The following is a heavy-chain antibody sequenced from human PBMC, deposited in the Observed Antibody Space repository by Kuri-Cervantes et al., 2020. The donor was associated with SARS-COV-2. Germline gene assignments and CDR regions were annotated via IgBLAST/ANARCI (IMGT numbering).Heavy chain of an antibody. CDR2: INQSGST. Sequence: GSLRLSCAVYGGSFSGYYWSWIRQPPGKGLEWIGEINQSGSTNYNPSLKSRVTISVDTSKNQFSLKLSSVTAADTAVYYCARRPSYDGTGVYYYYMDVWGKGTTVTVSS. V-gene: IGHV4-34*01. D-gene: IGHD1-7*01. J-gene: IGHJ6*03. CDR1: GGSFSGYY. CDR3: ARRPSYDGTGVYYYYMDV.